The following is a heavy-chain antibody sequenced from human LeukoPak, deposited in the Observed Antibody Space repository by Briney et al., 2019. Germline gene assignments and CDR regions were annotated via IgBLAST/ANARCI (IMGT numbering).Heavy chain of an antibody. CDR1: GFSVTNNY. CDR2: FYVGGAT. Sequence: GGSHTLSCAVSGFSVTNNYMSWVRQAPGKGLEWVSVFYVGGATYYADSVKGRFTISRDNSENTLYLQMKSLRAEDTAVYYCARGDGYNFFDYWGQGTLVTVCS. D-gene: IGHD5-24*01. CDR3: ARGDGYNFFDY. V-gene: IGHV3-53*01. J-gene: IGHJ4*02.